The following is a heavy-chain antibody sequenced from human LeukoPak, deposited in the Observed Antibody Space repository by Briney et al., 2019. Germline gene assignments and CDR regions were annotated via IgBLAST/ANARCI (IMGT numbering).Heavy chain of an antibody. Sequence: GGSLRLSCAASGFTFSSYAMSWVRQAPGKGLEWVSAISGSGGSTYYADSVKGRFTISRDNSKNTLYLQMNSLRAEDTAVYYCAKGPYPPSLYSSGWYLMGYFDYWGQGTLVTVSS. J-gene: IGHJ4*02. D-gene: IGHD6-19*01. V-gene: IGHV3-23*01. CDR3: AKGPYPPSLYSSGWYLMGYFDY. CDR1: GFTFSSYA. CDR2: ISGSGGST.